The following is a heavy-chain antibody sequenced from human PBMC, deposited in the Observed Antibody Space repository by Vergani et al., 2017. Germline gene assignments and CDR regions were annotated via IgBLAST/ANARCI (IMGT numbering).Heavy chain of an antibody. CDR2: IYHGGRT. CDR1: GYSIGSGYY. V-gene: IGHV4-38-2*01. CDR3: ASGKYYSDSTSHFRGRYFDV. J-gene: IGHJ2*01. D-gene: IGHD3-16*01. Sequence: QVQLQESGPGLVKPSETLSLTCAVSGYSIGSGYYWDWIRQPPGKGLEWIGSIYHGGRTYYNPSLKSRVTISVDMSKNQFFLKLSSVTAADTAVYYCASGKYYSDSTSHFRGRYFDVWGRGTLVTVPS.